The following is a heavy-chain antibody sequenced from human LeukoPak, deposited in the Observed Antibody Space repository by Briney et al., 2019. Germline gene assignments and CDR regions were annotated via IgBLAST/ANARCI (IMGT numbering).Heavy chain of an antibody. CDR3: ARTLSKGSGSSGNYYYYYMDV. Sequence: ASVKVSCKASGYTFISYGISWVRQAPGQGLEWMGWISTYNGNTNYAQKFQGRVTITADKSTSTAYMELSSLRSEDTAVYYCARTLSKGSGSSGNYYYYYMDVWGKGTTVTVSS. V-gene: IGHV1-18*01. CDR1: GYTFISYG. D-gene: IGHD3-10*01. J-gene: IGHJ6*03. CDR2: ISTYNGNT.